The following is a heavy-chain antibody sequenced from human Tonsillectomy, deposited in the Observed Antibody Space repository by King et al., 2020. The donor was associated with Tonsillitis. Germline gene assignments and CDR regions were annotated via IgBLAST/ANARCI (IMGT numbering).Heavy chain of an antibody. D-gene: IGHD3-9*01. CDR3: ARVSGDYQILTGFDY. J-gene: IGHJ4*02. Sequence: QLVQSGGEVKKPGASVKVSCKASGYTFTSYGISWVRQAPGQGLEWMGWISTYNGNTNYAQKVQGRVTMTTDTSASTAYMELGRLRSDDTAVYYCARVSGDYQILTGFDYWGQGTLVTVSS. CDR2: ISTYNGNT. CDR1: GYTFTSYG. V-gene: IGHV1-18*04.